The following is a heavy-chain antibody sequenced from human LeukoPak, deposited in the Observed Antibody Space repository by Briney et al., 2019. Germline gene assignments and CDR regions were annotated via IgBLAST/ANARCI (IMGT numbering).Heavy chain of an antibody. J-gene: IGHJ4*02. V-gene: IGHV4-30-4*08. CDR1: GGSISSGDYY. Sequence: SETLSLTCTVSGGSISSGDYYWSWIRQPPGKGLEWIGYIYYSGSTYYNPSLKSRVTISVDTSKNQFSLKLSSVTAADTAVYYCARTRYCSSTSCYQTPEYFDYWGQGTLVTVSS. CDR3: ARTRYCSSTSCYQTPEYFDY. D-gene: IGHD2-2*01. CDR2: IYYSGST.